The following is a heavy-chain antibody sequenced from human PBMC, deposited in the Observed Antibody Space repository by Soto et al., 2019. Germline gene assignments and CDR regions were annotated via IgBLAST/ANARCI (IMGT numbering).Heavy chain of an antibody. CDR3: AKDLYGSGSPDY. CDR2: ISYDGSNK. D-gene: IGHD3-10*01. Sequence: ESGGGVVQPGRSLRLSCAASGFTFSSYGMHWVRQAPGKGLEWVAVISYDGSNKYYADSVKGRFTISRDNSKNTLYLQMNSLRAEDTAVYYCAKDLYGSGSPDYWGQGTLVTVSS. CDR1: GFTFSSYG. V-gene: IGHV3-30*18. J-gene: IGHJ4*02.